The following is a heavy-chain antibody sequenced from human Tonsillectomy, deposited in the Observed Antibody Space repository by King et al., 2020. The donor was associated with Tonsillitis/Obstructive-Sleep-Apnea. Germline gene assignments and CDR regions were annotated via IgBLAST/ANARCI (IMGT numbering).Heavy chain of an antibody. V-gene: IGHV3-30*04. CDR1: GFKFSSYA. CDR2: ISYDGSNK. D-gene: IGHD6-19*01. Sequence: VQLVESGGGAVQPGRSLRLSCAASGFKFSSYALHWVRQAPGKGLEGVSFISYDGSNKYYADSVKGRFTISRDNSKNTLYLQMNSLRAEDTAVYYCARSIQGWHYFDYWGQGALVTVSS. J-gene: IGHJ4*02. CDR3: ARSIQGWHYFDY.